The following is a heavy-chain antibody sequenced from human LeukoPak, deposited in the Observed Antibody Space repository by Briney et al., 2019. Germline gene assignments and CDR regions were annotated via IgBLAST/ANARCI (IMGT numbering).Heavy chain of an antibody. J-gene: IGHJ4*02. CDR1: GLTFSTDA. V-gene: IGHV3-30*10. Sequence: GGSLRLSCAASGLTFSTDAMRWVRQAPGKGVEWVAVVSHDGNTKYYTDSVKGRFTISRDNSKNTLYLQMNGLRTDDTAVYYCARAIVGTENFDYWGQGTLVTVSS. D-gene: IGHD5-12*01. CDR2: VSHDGNTK. CDR3: ARAIVGTENFDY.